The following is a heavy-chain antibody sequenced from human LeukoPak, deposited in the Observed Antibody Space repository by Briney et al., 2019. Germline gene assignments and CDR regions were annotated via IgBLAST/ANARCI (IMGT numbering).Heavy chain of an antibody. V-gene: IGHV4-4*07. J-gene: IGHJ4*02. Sequence: SETLSLTCTVSGGSISRYYWSWIRQPAVKGLEWIGRIYTSGSTNYNPSLKSRVTISIDASKNQFSLRLSSVTAADTAVYYCTRGGELMNFWGQGTLVTVSS. CDR3: TRGGELMNF. D-gene: IGHD1-26*01. CDR2: IYTSGST. CDR1: GGSISRYY.